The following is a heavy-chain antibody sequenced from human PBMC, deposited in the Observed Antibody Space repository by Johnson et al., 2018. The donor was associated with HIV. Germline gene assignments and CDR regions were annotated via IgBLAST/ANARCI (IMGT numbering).Heavy chain of an antibody. J-gene: IGHJ3*02. Sequence: QVQLVESGGGLVKPEGSLRLSCAASGFTFSDHYMSWIRQAPEKGLEWVSYISGSGDTIYYADSLKGRFTISRDSAKNSLYLQMNSLRDEDTAVYFCARGGGWKGSFDIWGQGTMVTVSS. D-gene: IGHD1-1*01. V-gene: IGHV3-11*04. CDR3: ARGGGWKGSFDI. CDR2: ISGSGDTI. CDR1: GFTFSDHY.